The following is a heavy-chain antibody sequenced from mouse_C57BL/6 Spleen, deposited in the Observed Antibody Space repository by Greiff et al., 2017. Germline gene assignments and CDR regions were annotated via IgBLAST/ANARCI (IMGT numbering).Heavy chain of an antibody. CDR1: GYTFTGYW. Sequence: QVQLQQSGAELMKPGASVKLSCKATGYTFTGYWIEWVKQRPGHGLEWIGEILPGSGGTNYNEKFKGKATFTADTSSNTAYMQLSSLTTEDSAIYYCASGYDGLVDYWGQGTTLTVSS. J-gene: IGHJ2*01. CDR2: ILPGSGGT. V-gene: IGHV1-9*01. CDR3: ASGYDGLVDY. D-gene: IGHD2-2*01.